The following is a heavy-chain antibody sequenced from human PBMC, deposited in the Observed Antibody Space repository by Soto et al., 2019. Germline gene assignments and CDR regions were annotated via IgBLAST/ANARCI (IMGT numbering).Heavy chain of an antibody. CDR2: IIPIFGTA. D-gene: IGHD6-6*01. Sequence: QVQLVQSGAAVKKPGSSVKVSCKASGGTFSSYAISWVRQAPGQGLEWMGGIIPIFGTANYAQKFQGRVTITADESTSTAYMELSSLRSEDTAVYYCARGIAARPVGGGGYYYGMDVWGQGTTVTVSS. CDR3: ARGIAARPVGGGGYYYGMDV. V-gene: IGHV1-69*12. CDR1: GGTFSSYA. J-gene: IGHJ6*02.